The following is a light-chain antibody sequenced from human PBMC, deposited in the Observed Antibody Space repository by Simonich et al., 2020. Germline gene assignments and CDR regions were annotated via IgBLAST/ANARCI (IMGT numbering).Light chain of an antibody. CDR2: DVR. CDR3: SSYTSSSTL. Sequence: QSALTQPASVSGSPGQSITISYTGTSSDVGGYNYVSWYQQYPDKAPKLMIYDVRKRPSGVSNRFSGSKSGNTASLTISGLQAEDEADYYCSSYTSSSTLFGGGTKLTVL. J-gene: IGLJ2*01. CDR1: SSDVGGYNY. V-gene: IGLV2-14*01.